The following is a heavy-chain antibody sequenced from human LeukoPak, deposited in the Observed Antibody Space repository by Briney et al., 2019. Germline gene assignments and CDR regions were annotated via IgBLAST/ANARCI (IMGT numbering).Heavy chain of an antibody. V-gene: IGHV1-2*02. CDR1: GYTFTGYY. Sequence: ASVKVSFKASGYTFTGYYMHWVRQAPGQGLERMGGINPNSGGTNYAQKFQGRVTMTRDTSISTAYMELSRLRSDDTAVYYCARQHDYGDYSFGYWGQGTLVTVSS. CDR3: ARQHDYGDYSFGY. D-gene: IGHD4-17*01. CDR2: INPNSGGT. J-gene: IGHJ4*02.